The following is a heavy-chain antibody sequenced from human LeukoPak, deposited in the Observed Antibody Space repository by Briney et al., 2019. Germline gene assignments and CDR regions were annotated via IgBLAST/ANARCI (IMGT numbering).Heavy chain of an antibody. Sequence: PGGSLRLSCAASGFTFSSYAMSWVRQAPGKGLEWVSANSGSGGSTYYADSVKGRFTISRDNCKNTLYLQMDSLRAEDTAVYYCAKAPRMLGYCSGGGCYGFDYWGQGPLVTVSS. CDR3: AKAPRMLGYCSGGGCYGFDY. CDR2: NSGSGGST. CDR1: GFTFSSYA. V-gene: IGHV3-23*01. D-gene: IGHD2-15*01. J-gene: IGHJ4*02.